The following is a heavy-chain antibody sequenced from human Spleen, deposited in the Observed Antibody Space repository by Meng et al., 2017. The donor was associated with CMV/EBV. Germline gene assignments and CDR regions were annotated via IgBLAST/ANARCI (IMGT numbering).Heavy chain of an antibody. D-gene: IGHD2-2*01. V-gene: IGHV3-7*01. J-gene: IGHJ4*02. Sequence: GGSLRLSCAASGFTFSGYWMNWVRQAPGKGLEWVANIKQDGSEKFYVDSVKGRFTISRDNAKNSLYLQMNSLRAEDTAVYYCHKPAATYYFDYWGQGTLVTVSS. CDR3: HKPAATYYFDY. CDR1: GFTFSGYW. CDR2: IKQDGSEK.